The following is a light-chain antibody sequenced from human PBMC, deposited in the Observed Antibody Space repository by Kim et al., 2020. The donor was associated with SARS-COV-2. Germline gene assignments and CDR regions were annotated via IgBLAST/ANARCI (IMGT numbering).Light chain of an antibody. CDR2: ETS. J-gene: IGLJ3*02. CDR3: CSYADGPTLV. V-gene: IGLV2-23*01. Sequence: GQSSTSSCTGTRSGVGTYNIVSWYQRQPGNAPRLLIYETSKRPSGVSSRYSGSKSGNTASPTSSGLQDEDEGDYYCCSYADGPTLVFGGGTKVTVL. CDR1: RSGVGTYNI.